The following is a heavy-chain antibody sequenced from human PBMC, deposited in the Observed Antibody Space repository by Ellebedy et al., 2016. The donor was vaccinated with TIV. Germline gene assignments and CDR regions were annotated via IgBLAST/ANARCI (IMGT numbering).Heavy chain of an antibody. D-gene: IGHD1-7*01. CDR2: VDKSGDGA. V-gene: IGHV3-23*05. CDR1: GFAFRNYA. J-gene: IGHJ4*02. CDR3: AKVRTDHLAWNYELDF. Sequence: PGGSLRLSCAASGFAFRNYAMTWVRQDPGKGLEWISGVDKSGDGAYYADSVKGRFTISRDNSETTLYLQMSGLRTEDTAIYYCAKVRTDHLAWNYELDFWGQGTRVTVFS.